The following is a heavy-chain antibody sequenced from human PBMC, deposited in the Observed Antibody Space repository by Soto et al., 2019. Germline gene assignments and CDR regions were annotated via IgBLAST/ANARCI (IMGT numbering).Heavy chain of an antibody. CDR1: GSMFSAYW. CDR2: IHGDGGKI. V-gene: IGHV3-7*01. D-gene: IGHD5-18*01. J-gene: IGHJ4*02. Sequence: GSLILSCAASGSMFSAYWMSWVRQAPGKGLEWVANIHGDGGKIYYVDSVKGRFTISRDNAKRSLYLQMNSLRAEDTAVYYCERDLYGGYTYGPGDYWGQGALVTVSS. CDR3: ERDLYGGYTYGPGDY.